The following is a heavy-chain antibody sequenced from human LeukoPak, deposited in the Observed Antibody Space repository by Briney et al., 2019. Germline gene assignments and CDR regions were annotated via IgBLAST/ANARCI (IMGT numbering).Heavy chain of an antibody. CDR2: ISGYNGNT. D-gene: IGHD3-3*01. CDR3: ARGLEWLTRRHTWFDP. J-gene: IGHJ5*02. Sequence: ASVKVSCKASGYTFTNYAISWVRQAPGQGLEWMGWISGYNGNTNYAQKLQGRVTMTTDTSTRTAYMELRSLGSDDTAVYYCARGLEWLTRRHTWFDPWGQGTLVTVSS. V-gene: IGHV1-18*01. CDR1: GYTFTNYA.